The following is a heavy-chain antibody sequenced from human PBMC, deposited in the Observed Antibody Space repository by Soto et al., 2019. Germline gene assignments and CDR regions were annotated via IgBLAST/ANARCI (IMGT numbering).Heavy chain of an antibody. V-gene: IGHV3-21*01. J-gene: IGHJ6*02. Sequence: PVGSLRLSCAASGFTFSSYSMNWVRQAPGKGLEWVSSISSSSSYIYYADSVKGRFTISRDNAKNSLYLQMNSLRAEDTAVYYCARRSSWFGSDYYGMDVWGQGTTVTVSS. CDR3: ARRSSWFGSDYYGMDV. CDR2: ISSSSSYI. D-gene: IGHD6-13*01. CDR1: GFTFSSYS.